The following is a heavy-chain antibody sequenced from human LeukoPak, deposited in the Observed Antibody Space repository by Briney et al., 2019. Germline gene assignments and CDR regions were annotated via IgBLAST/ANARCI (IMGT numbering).Heavy chain of an antibody. J-gene: IGHJ4*02. CDR1: GFTVSSNY. Sequence: PGGSLRLSCAASGFTVSSNYMSWVRQAPGKGLEWVSVIYSGGNTYYADSVKGRFTVSRDNSKNTLYLQMNSLRAEDTAVYYCAGGGSPHYFDYLGQGTLVTVSS. CDR2: IYSGGNT. CDR3: AGGGSPHYFDY. D-gene: IGHD3-16*01. V-gene: IGHV3-53*01.